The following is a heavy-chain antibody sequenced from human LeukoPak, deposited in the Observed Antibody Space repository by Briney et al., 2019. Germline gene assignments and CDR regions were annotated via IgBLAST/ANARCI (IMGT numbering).Heavy chain of an antibody. Sequence: ASVKVSCKASGGTFSGYYMHWVRQAPGQGLEWMGRINPNSGGTNYAQKFQGRVTMTRDTSISTAYMELSRLRSDDTAVYYCARDRGYCSSTSCYGDDAFDIWGQGTMVTVSS. CDR2: INPNSGGT. J-gene: IGHJ3*02. V-gene: IGHV1-2*06. CDR1: GGTFSGYY. D-gene: IGHD2-2*01. CDR3: ARDRGYCSSTSCYGDDAFDI.